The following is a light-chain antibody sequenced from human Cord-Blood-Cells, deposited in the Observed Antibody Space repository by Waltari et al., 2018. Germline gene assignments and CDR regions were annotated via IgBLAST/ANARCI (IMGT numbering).Light chain of an antibody. Sequence: ILLTLSPACLSFSPGERASPSSSASQCVSNSYLAWYQQKPGQAPRLLIYCASSRDTGVPDRFSGSGSGTDFTLTISRLEPEDVAVYYCQQYCSSVFTFGPGTKVDIK. V-gene: IGKV3-20*01. J-gene: IGKJ3*01. CDR3: QQYCSSVFT. CDR2: CAS. CDR1: QCVSNSY.